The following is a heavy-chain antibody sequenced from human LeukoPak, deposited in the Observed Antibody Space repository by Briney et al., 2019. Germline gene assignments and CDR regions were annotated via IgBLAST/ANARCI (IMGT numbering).Heavy chain of an antibody. CDR2: IRYDGSNK. V-gene: IGHV3-30*02. CDR3: ASIITMVRGVPAGAFDI. Sequence: GGSLRLSCAASGLTFSSYGMSWVRQVSGKGLEWVAFIRYDGSNKYYANSVKGRFTISRDNSKNTVYLQMNSLRPEDTAVYYCASIITMVRGVPAGAFDIWGQGTMVTVSS. D-gene: IGHD3-10*01. CDR1: GLTFSSYG. J-gene: IGHJ3*02.